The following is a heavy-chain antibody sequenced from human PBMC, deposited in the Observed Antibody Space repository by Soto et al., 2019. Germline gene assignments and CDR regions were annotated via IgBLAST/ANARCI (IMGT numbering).Heavy chain of an antibody. J-gene: IGHJ4*01. CDR1: GYTFNSYH. D-gene: IGHD6-19*01. Sequence: GASVEVSCKASGYTFNSYHITWVRQAPGQGLEWMGWISAYNGNTNYAQNFQGRVSMTTDSSTTTAYMELRNLRSDDTAVYYCARRTSSARYFCDYWG. CDR2: ISAYNGNT. CDR3: ARRTSSARYFCDY. V-gene: IGHV1-18*01.